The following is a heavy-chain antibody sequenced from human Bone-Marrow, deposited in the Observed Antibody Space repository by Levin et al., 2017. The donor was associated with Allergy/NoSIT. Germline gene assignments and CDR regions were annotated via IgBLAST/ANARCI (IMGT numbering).Heavy chain of an antibody. CDR1: GYTFTTYW. CDR3: ARRGYTHDGLYGMDV. CDR2: IDPTDSDT. V-gene: IGHV5-51*01. Sequence: KGGESLKISCKASGYTFTTYWIGWVRQMPGKGLEWMGIIDPTDSDTRYSPSFQGQVLISVDKSIDFAYLQWSSLKASDSGIYYCARRGYTHDGLYGMDVWGQGTTVTVSS. D-gene: IGHD5-18*01. J-gene: IGHJ6*02.